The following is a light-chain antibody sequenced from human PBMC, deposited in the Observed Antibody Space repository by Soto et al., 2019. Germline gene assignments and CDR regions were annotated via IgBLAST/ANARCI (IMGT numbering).Light chain of an antibody. CDR2: GAS. V-gene: IGKV3-20*01. CDR1: QSVSSSY. CDR3: QQFGSSLYT. Sequence: EIVLTQSPGTLSLSPGERATLSCRASQSVSSSYLAWYQQKPGQAHRLLIYGASSRATGIPDRFSGSGSGTDITLTISRLEPEYFAVYYCQQFGSSLYTFGQGTKMEIK. J-gene: IGKJ2*01.